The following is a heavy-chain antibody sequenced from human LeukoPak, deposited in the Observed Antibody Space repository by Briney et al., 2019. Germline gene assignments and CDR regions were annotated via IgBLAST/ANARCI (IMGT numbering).Heavy chain of an antibody. CDR2: INSDGSWT. Sequence: GGSLRLSCAASGNYWMHWVRQAPGKGLVWVSHINSDGSWTSYADSVKGRFTISKDNAKNTVYLQMNNLRAEDTAVYYCASFCETYWGRGTLVTVSS. CDR1: GNYW. V-gene: IGHV3-74*01. J-gene: IGHJ4*02. CDR3: ASFCETY.